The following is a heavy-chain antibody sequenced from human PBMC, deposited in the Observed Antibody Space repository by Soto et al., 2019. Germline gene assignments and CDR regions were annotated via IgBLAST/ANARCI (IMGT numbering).Heavy chain of an antibody. Sequence: SVKVSCKASGGTFSSYAISWVRQAPGQGLEWMGGIIPIFGTANYAQKFQGRVTITADESTSTAYMELSSLRSEDTAVYYCARGNPSDYSNYRRPNYYYYGMDVWGQGTKVTVSS. J-gene: IGHJ6*02. CDR2: IIPIFGTA. V-gene: IGHV1-69*13. CDR1: GGTFSSYA. D-gene: IGHD4-4*01. CDR3: ARGNPSDYSNYRRPNYYYYGMDV.